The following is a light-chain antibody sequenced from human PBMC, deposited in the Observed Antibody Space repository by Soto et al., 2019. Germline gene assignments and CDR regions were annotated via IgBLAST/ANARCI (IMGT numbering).Light chain of an antibody. CDR2: AAS. Sequence: AIRMTQSPSSFSASTGDRVTITCRASQGISSYLAWYQQKPGKAPKLLIYAASTLQSGVPSRFSGSGSGTDFTLTISCLQSEDCATYYCQQYYSYPVTFGQGTKVEIK. J-gene: IGKJ1*01. V-gene: IGKV1-8*01. CDR3: QQYYSYPVT. CDR1: QGISSY.